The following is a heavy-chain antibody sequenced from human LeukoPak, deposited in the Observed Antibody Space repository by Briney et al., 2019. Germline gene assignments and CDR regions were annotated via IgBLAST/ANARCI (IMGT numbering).Heavy chain of an antibody. CDR3: ARNSHTAMALSWFDP. D-gene: IGHD5-18*01. J-gene: IGHJ5*02. CDR1: GFTFSSYW. CDR2: IKQDGSEK. Sequence: GGSLRLSCAASGFTFSSYWMSWVRQAPGKGLEWVANIKQDGSEKYYVDSVKGRFTISRDNAKNSLYLQMNSLRAEDTAVYYCARNSHTAMALSWFDPWGQGTLVTVSS. V-gene: IGHV3-7*01.